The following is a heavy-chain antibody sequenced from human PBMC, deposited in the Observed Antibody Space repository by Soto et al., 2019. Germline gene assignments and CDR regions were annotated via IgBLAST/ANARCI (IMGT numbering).Heavy chain of an antibody. D-gene: IGHD3-16*01. CDR2: IYPGDSDT. CDR3: ALSLPLHLGESWFDP. CDR1: GYSFTSYW. J-gene: IGHJ5*02. V-gene: IGHV5-51*01. Sequence: GESLKISCKGSGYSFTSYWIGWVRQMPGKGLEWMGIIYPGDSDTRYSPSFQGQVTISADKSISTAYLQWSSLKASDTAMYYCALSLPLHLGESWFDPWGQGTLVTVSS.